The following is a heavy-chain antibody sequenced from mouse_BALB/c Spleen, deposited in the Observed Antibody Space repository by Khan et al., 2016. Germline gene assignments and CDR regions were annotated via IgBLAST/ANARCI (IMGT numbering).Heavy chain of an antibody. CDR3: ATYDGYYIDY. V-gene: IGHV3-8*02. CDR1: GDSITSGY. J-gene: IGHJ2*01. Sequence: EVKLEVSGPSLVKPSQTLSLTCSVTGDSITSGYWNWIRKFPGNKLEYMGYISYSDDTYYNPSLESRISITRDTSKNQYYLQLNSVTTEDTATYYCATYDGYYIDYWGQGTTLTVSS. D-gene: IGHD2-3*01. CDR2: ISYSDDT.